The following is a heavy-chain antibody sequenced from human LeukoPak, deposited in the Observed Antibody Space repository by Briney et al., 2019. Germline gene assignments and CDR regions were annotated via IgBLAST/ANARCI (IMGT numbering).Heavy chain of an antibody. CDR3: ARTDYGAFDP. V-gene: IGHV1-18*01. J-gene: IGHJ5*02. D-gene: IGHD4-17*01. CDR2: ISAYNGNT. Sequence: ASVKVSCKASGYTFSTYGISWVRQAPGQGFEWMGWISAYNGNTNYAQHLQGRVTMTTDTSTNTAYMELRSLRSDDTALYYCARTDYGAFDPWGQGTLVTVSS. CDR1: GYTFSTYG.